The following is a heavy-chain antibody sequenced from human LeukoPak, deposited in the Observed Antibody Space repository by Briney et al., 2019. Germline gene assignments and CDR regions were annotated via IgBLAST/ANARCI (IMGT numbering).Heavy chain of an antibody. Sequence: SETLCLTCTVSGGSISSSSYYWGWIRQPPGKGLEWIGSIYYSGSTYYNPSLKSRVTFSVDTSKNQFSLKLISVTAADTAVYYCARHTSRYCSGGSCPILDYFDYWGQGTLVTVSS. D-gene: IGHD2-15*01. CDR1: GGSISSSSYY. J-gene: IGHJ4*02. V-gene: IGHV4-39*01. CDR3: ARHTSRYCSGGSCPILDYFDY. CDR2: IYYSGST.